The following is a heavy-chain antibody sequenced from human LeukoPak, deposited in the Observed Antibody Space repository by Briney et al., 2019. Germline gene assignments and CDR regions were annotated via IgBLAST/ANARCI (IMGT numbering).Heavy chain of an antibody. Sequence: SETLSLTCTVSGVSISSYYWNWVRQPPGKGLEWIGYIYYSGSTNYNPSLKSRVTISVDTSKNQFSLKLSSVAAADTAVYYCASLIAATDAFDIWGQGTMVTVSS. J-gene: IGHJ3*02. CDR2: IYYSGST. CDR1: GVSISSYY. CDR3: ASLIAATDAFDI. D-gene: IGHD6-13*01. V-gene: IGHV4-59*01.